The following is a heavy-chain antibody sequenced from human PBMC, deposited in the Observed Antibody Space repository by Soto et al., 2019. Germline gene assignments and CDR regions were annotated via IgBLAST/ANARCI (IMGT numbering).Heavy chain of an antibody. D-gene: IGHD2-8*02. CDR3: AGGDSSGASTFYLTDH. V-gene: IGHV3-74*01. J-gene: IGHJ4*02. CDR1: GLTFNNYW. CDR2: INGDGRTT. Sequence: EVQLVESGGGLVQPGGSLRLSCTASGLTFNNYWMHWFRQAPGKGPVWVSRINGDGRTTTYADSVRGRFTISRDNATYAVYLRMRRLRAEDTAVYYCAGGDSSGASTFYLTDHWCQGTLVTVSS.